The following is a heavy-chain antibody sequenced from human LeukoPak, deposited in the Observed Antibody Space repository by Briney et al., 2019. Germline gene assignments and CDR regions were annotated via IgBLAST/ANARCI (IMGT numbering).Heavy chain of an antibody. CDR3: ASLPLFYDSSGYYPGGFDY. J-gene: IGHJ4*02. Sequence: SETLSLTCTVSGGSISSSSYYWGWIRQPPGKGLEWIGSIYYSGSTYYNPSLKSRVTISVDTSKNQFSLKLSSVTAADTAVYYCASLPLFYDSSGYYPGGFDYWGQGTLVTVS. D-gene: IGHD3-22*01. CDR2: IYYSGST. CDR1: GGSISSSSYY. V-gene: IGHV4-39*01.